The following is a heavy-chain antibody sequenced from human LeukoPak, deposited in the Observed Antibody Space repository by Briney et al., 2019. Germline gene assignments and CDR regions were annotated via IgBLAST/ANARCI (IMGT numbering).Heavy chain of an antibody. D-gene: IGHD1-14*01. Sequence: GGSLRLSCAASGFTVITNDMTWVRQAPGKGLEWVSVLYSDGNTKYADSVQGRFTISRDNSKNTLHLEMNSLSPDHTAVYYCARGVEPLAANTLAYWGQGTLVTVSS. CDR3: ARGVEPLAANTLAY. V-gene: IGHV3-53*01. CDR2: LYSDGNT. CDR1: GFTVITND. J-gene: IGHJ4*02.